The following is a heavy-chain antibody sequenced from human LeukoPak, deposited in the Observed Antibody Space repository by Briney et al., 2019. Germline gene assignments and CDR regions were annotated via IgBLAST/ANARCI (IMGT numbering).Heavy chain of an antibody. CDR1: GFTFSSHG. CDR2: ISGSGDNT. J-gene: IGHJ4*02. Sequence: GGTLRLSCAASGFTFSSHGMSWVRQAPGKGLEWVSTISGSGDNTYYADSVKGRFTISRDNSKNTLYLQMNSLRAEDTAVYYCAKERLRAYFDYWGQGTLVTVSS. D-gene: IGHD3-10*01. CDR3: AKERLRAYFDY. V-gene: IGHV3-23*01.